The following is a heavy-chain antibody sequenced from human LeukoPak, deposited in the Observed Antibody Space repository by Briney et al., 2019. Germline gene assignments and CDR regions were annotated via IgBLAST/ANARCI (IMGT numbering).Heavy chain of an antibody. CDR3: ARIRGIYSSSWYPDY. D-gene: IGHD6-13*01. Sequence: SGPTLVNPTQTLTLTCTFSGFSLSTSGMCVSGIRQPPGKALEWLALIDWDDDKYYSTSLKTRLTISKDTSKNQVVLTMTNMEPVDTATYYCARIRGIYSSSWYPDYWGQGTLVTVSS. CDR1: GFSLSTSGMC. J-gene: IGHJ4*02. CDR2: IDWDDDK. V-gene: IGHV2-70*01.